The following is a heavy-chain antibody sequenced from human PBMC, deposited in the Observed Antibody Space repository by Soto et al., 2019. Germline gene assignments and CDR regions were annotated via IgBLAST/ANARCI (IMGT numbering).Heavy chain of an antibody. CDR2: IYPSDSDT. CDR3: ARRSVTTKNFDY. V-gene: IGHV5-51*01. Sequence: GESLKISCKGSGYSFNSYWIGWVRQMPGKGLEWMGIIYPSDSDTRYSPSFQGQVTISADKSIRTAYLQWSSLKASDTAMYYCARRSVTTKNFDYWGQGTLVTVSS. D-gene: IGHD4-17*01. CDR1: GYSFNSYW. J-gene: IGHJ4*02.